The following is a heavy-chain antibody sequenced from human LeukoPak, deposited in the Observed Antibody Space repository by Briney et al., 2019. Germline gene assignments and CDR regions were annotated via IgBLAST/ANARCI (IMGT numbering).Heavy chain of an antibody. D-gene: IGHD2-8*01. J-gene: IGHJ4*02. CDR2: INPNSGGT. V-gene: IGHV1-2*02. Sequence: GASVKVSCKASGYTFTGYYMHWVRQAPGQGLEWMGWINPNSGGTNYAQKFQGRVTMTRDTSISTAYMELSRLRSDDTAVYYCARWSATPQFDCTNGVCYTGQPGDYWGQGTLVTVSS. CDR1: GYTFTGYY. CDR3: ARWSATPQFDCTNGVCYTGQPGDY.